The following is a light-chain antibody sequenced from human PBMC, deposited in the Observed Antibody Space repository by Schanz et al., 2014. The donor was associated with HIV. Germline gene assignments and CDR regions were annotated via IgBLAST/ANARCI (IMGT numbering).Light chain of an antibody. Sequence: EIVLTQSPGSLSLSPGGRATLSCGASQRLSSSYLAWYQQKRDQPPRLVIYATSTRAAGIPDRFSGSGSGADFTLTISRLEPDDFAMYYCQQYGSSPTFGQGTRVEIK. V-gene: IGKV3-20*01. CDR3: QQYGSSPT. CDR2: ATS. J-gene: IGKJ1*01. CDR1: QRLSSSY.